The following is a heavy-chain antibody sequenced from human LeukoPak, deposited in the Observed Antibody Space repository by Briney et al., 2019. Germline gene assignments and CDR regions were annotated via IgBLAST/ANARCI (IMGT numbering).Heavy chain of an antibody. Sequence: SETLSLTCTVSGGSIGSYYWSWIRQPPGKGLEWIGYLDYSGSTKYNPSLKSRVTISVDTSKNQFSLKLNSVTAADTAVYYCARRHVQYSSSSDPYYFDYWGQGTLVTVSS. CDR2: LDYSGST. J-gene: IGHJ4*02. CDR1: GGSIGSYY. V-gene: IGHV4-59*01. D-gene: IGHD6-6*01. CDR3: ARRHVQYSSSSDPYYFDY.